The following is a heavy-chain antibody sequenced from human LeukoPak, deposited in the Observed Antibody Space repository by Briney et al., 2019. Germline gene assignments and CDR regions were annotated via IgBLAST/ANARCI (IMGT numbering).Heavy chain of an antibody. CDR3: AREHSSSWADY. J-gene: IGHJ4*02. Sequence: GGSLRLSCAASGFTFSDYYMSCIRQAPGKGLEWVSYISSSGSTVYYAGSVKGRFTISRDNAQNSLYLQMNSLRTEDTAVYYCAREHSSSWADYWGPGTLVTVSS. CDR2: ISSSGSTV. V-gene: IGHV3-11*01. CDR1: GFTFSDYY. D-gene: IGHD6-13*01.